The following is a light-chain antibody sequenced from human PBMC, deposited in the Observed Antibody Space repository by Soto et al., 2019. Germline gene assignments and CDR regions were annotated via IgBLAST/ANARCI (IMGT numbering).Light chain of an antibody. CDR3: NSHGGSNNFWV. V-gene: IGLV2-8*02. CDR1: SSDVGAYNS. Sequence: QSVLTQPPSASRSPGQSVTISCTGTSSDVGAYNSVSWYQQHPGKAPRRMIYEVNKRPSGVPDRFSGSKSGNMASLTVSGLQAEDEADYYCNSHGGSNNFWVFGGGTKLTVL. J-gene: IGLJ3*02. CDR2: EVN.